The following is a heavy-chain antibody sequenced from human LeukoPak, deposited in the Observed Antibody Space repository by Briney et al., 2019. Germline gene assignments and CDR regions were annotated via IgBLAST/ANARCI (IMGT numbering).Heavy chain of an antibody. J-gene: IGHJ4*02. V-gene: IGHV4-59*01. Sequence: SETLSLTCTVSGGSISSYYWSWIRQPPGKGLEWVGYIYYSGSTNYNPSLKSRVTISVDTSKNQFSLRLSSVTAADTAVYYCARVSGDQLLTFGYWGQGTLVTVSS. CDR3: ARVSGDQLLTFGY. CDR1: GGSISSYY. D-gene: IGHD2-2*01. CDR2: IYYSGST.